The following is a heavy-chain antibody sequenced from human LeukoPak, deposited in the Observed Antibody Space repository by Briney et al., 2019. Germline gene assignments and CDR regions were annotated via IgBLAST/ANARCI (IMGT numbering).Heavy chain of an antibody. D-gene: IGHD2-2*01. CDR2: ISYDGSNK. CDR1: GFTFSSYG. V-gene: IGHV3-30*18. J-gene: IGHJ4*02. CDR3: EKDASRYAPGFSWLFGFDY. Sequence: GGSLRLSCAASGFTFSSYGMHWVRQAPGKGLEWVAVISYDGSNKYYADSVKGRFTISRDNSKNTLYLQMNSLRAEDTAVYYFEKDASRYAPGFSWLFGFDYGGKEPLVTVSS.